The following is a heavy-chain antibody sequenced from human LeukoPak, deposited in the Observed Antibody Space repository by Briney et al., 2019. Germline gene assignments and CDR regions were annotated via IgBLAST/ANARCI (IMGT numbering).Heavy chain of an antibody. J-gene: IGHJ4*02. CDR2: IKQDESEK. CDR3: ARDVAGSLDY. D-gene: IGHD1-26*01. V-gene: IGHV3-7*01. CDR1: GFTFSSYW. Sequence: PGGSLRLSCVASGFTFSSYWMAWVRQAPGKGLEWVANIKQDESEKNYVDSVKGRFTISRDNAKNSLFLQMNSLRVEDTAEYYCARDVAGSLDYWGQGTLVTVSS.